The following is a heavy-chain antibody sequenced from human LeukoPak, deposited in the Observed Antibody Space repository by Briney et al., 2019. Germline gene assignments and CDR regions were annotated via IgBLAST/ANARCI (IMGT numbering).Heavy chain of an antibody. CDR2: IKSKTDCGTT. D-gene: IGHD3-10*01. Sequence: GGSLRLSCAASGFTFSNAWMSWVRQAPGKGLEWVGRIKSKTDCGTTDYAEAVKGRFTISRDDSKNTLYLQMNSLKTEDTAVYYCTTDRYGSGSYGDYYYYYGMDVWGQGTTVTVSS. CDR1: GFTFSNAW. CDR3: TTDRYGSGSYGDYYYYYGMDV. V-gene: IGHV3-15*01. J-gene: IGHJ6*02.